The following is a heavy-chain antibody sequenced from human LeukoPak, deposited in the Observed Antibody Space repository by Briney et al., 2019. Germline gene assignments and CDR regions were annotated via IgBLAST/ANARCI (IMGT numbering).Heavy chain of an antibody. CDR2: ISDNAGGT. Sequence: QPGGSLRLSCAASGFTLSNYGMTWVRQAPGKGLEWVSSISDNAGGTFYADSVKGRFTISRDNSKNTLYLQMNSLRAEDTAVYYCAKDRVRWALEYWGQGTLVTVSS. D-gene: IGHD1-26*01. J-gene: IGHJ4*02. V-gene: IGHV3-23*01. CDR3: AKDRVRWALEY. CDR1: GFTLSNYG.